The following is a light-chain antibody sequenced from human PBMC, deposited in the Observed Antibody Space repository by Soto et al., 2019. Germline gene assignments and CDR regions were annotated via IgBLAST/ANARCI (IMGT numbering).Light chain of an antibody. Sequence: DTQMTQSPSTLSASVGDRVTITCRASQSISGWLAWCQQRPGKAPKLLIYEASSLESGVPSRFSGSGSGTEFALTISSLQPDDFATYYCQQYHSFPITFGQGTRLEIK. V-gene: IGKV1-5*03. CDR3: QQYHSFPIT. CDR1: QSISGW. CDR2: EAS. J-gene: IGKJ5*01.